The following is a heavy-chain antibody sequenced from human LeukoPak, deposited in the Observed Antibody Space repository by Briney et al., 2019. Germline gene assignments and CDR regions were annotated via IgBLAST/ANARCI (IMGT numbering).Heavy chain of an antibody. J-gene: IGHJ6*02. V-gene: IGHV1-46*01. CDR2: INPSGGST. D-gene: IGHD6-6*01. CDR3: ARDGARGYHAMDV. CDR1: GYTFTGYQ. Sequence: ASVKVSCKASGYTFTGYQMHWVRQAPGQGLEWMGMINPSGGSTIYAQNFQGRVTMTSDTSTSTVYMGLSSLRSEDTAVYYCARDGARGYHAMDVWGQGTTVTVSS.